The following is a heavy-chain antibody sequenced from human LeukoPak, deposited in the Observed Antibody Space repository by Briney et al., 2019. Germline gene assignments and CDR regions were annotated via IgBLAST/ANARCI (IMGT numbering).Heavy chain of an antibody. CDR3: AIDSSGYYYFAFDI. CDR2: INHSGST. D-gene: IGHD3-22*01. CDR1: GGSFSGYY. Sequence: SETLSLTCAVYGGSFSGYYWSWIRQPPGKGLEWIGEINHSGSTNYNPSLKSRVTISVDTSKNQFSLKLSSVTAADTAVYYCAIDSSGYYYFAFDIWGQGTMVTVSS. V-gene: IGHV4-34*01. J-gene: IGHJ3*02.